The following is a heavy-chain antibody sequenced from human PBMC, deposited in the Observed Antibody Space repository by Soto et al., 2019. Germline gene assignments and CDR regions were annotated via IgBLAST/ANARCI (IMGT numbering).Heavy chain of an antibody. CDR1: GFTFNNYG. CDR2: ISYDGSNK. CDR3: FCGYYFGDY. V-gene: IGHV3-30*03. J-gene: IGHJ4*02. D-gene: IGHD3-22*01. Sequence: QVQLVESGGGVVQPGRSLRLSCAASGFTFNNYGMQWVRQAPGKGLEWVAVISYDGSNKYYADSVKGRFTISRDNSKNTLFLQMNSLRAEDTAVYYCFCGYYFGDYWGQGTLVTVSS.